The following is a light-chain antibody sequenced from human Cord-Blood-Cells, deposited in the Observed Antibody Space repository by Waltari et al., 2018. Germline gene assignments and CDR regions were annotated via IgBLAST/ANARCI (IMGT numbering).Light chain of an antibody. V-gene: IGLV2-23*01. Sequence: QSALTPPASVSGSPGQSLTISCTGTSSDVGSYNLFSWYQQPPGKAPKLMIYEGSKRPSGVSNRFSGSKSGNTASLTISGLQADDEADYYCCSYAGSSTVFGGGTKLTVL. CDR3: CSYAGSSTV. CDR1: SSDVGSYNL. J-gene: IGLJ3*02. CDR2: EGS.